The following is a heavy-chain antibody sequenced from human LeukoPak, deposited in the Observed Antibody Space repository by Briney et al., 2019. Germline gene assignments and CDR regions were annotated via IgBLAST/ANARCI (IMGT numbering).Heavy chain of an antibody. CDR3: AKPRARDCSGGSCSHDAFDI. CDR1: GFTFSRYS. Sequence: GGSLRLSCAASGFTFSRYSMNWVRQAPGKGLEWVSSISGDSHYIYYADSVRGRFTISRDNAKNSLYLQMNSLRVEDTAVYYCAKPRARDCSGGSCSHDAFDIWGQGTMVTVSS. CDR2: ISGDSHYI. J-gene: IGHJ3*02. V-gene: IGHV3-21*01. D-gene: IGHD2-15*01.